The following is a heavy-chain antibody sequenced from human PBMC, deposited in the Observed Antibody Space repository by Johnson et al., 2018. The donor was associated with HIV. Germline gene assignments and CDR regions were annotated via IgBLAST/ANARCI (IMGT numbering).Heavy chain of an antibody. CDR3: AKDFGYPRPRDAFDI. CDR1: GFTFSYYG. Sequence: QVQLVESGGGVVQPGGSLRLSCAAFGFTFSYYGMHWVRQAPGKGLEWVAFIRYDGDNKYYADSVKGRFNISRDNSKNTLYLQMNSLRAEDTAVYYCAKDFGYPRPRDAFDIWGQGTMVTVSS. CDR2: IRYDGDNK. D-gene: IGHD5-12*01. J-gene: IGHJ3*02. V-gene: IGHV3-30*02.